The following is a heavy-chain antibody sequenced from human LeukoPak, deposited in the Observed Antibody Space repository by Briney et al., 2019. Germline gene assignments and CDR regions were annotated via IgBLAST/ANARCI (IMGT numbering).Heavy chain of an antibody. J-gene: IGHJ6*02. CDR3: ARGPYCSGGSCNDYYRGMDV. V-gene: IGHV3-23*01. Sequence: GGSLRLSCAASGFTFSSYAMSWVPQAPGKGLEWVSAISGSGGSTYYADSVKGRFTISRDNSKNTLYLQMNSLRAEDTAVYYCARGPYCSGGSCNDYYRGMDVWGQGTTVTVSS. CDR1: GFTFSSYA. CDR2: ISGSGGST. D-gene: IGHD2-15*01.